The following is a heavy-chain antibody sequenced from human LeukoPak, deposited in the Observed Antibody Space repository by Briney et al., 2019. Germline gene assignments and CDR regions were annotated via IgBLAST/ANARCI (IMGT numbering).Heavy chain of an antibody. CDR2: INPSGGST. CDR3: ATASYDSSGYYPFDY. V-gene: IGHV1-46*01. D-gene: IGHD3-22*01. CDR1: GYTFTSYY. Sequence: ASVKVSCKASGYTFTSYYIHWVRQAPGQGLEWMGLINPSGGSTIYAQKFQGRVTMTEDTSTDTAYMELSSLRSEDTAVYYCATASYDSSGYYPFDYWGQGTLVTVSS. J-gene: IGHJ4*02.